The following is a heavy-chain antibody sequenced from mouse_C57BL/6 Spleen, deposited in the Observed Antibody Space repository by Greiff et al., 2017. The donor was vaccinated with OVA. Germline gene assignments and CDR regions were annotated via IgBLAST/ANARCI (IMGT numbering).Heavy chain of an antibody. CDR3: ARLPTGFAY. V-gene: IGHV5-9*01. J-gene: IGHJ3*01. CDR1: GFTLSSYT. Sequence: EVKLVESGGGLVKPGGSLKLSCAASGFTLSSYTMSWVRQTPEKRLEWVATISGGGGNTYYPDSVKGRFTISRDNAKNTLYLQMSSLRSEDTALYYCARLPTGFAYWGQGTLVTVSA. CDR2: ISGGGGNT.